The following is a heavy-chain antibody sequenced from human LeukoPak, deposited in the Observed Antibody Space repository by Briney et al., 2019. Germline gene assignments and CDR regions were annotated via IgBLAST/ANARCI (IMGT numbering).Heavy chain of an antibody. CDR2: INHSGST. CDR1: GGSFSGYY. Sequence: PSETLCLTCAVYGGSFSGYYWSWIRQPPGKGLEWIGEINHSGSTNYNPSLKSRVTISVDTSKNQFSLKLSSVTAADTAVYYCARGHASTLLRGVNIDIWGQGTMVTVSS. D-gene: IGHD3-10*01. J-gene: IGHJ3*02. CDR3: ARGHASTLLRGVNIDI. V-gene: IGHV4-34*01.